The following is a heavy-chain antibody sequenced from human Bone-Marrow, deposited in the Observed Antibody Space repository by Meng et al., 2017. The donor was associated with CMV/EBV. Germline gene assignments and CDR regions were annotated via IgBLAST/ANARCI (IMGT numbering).Heavy chain of an antibody. CDR1: GLSFSSYA. D-gene: IGHD2-21*01. CDR2: ISSSSSYI. Sequence: GESLKISCAASGLSFSSYAMSWVRQAPGKGLEWVSSISSSSSYIYYADSVKGRFTISRDNAKKSLYLQMNSLIAEDMAVYYCARASGYCGGDCYSCWFDPWGQGTLVTVSS. V-gene: IGHV3-21*01. CDR3: ARASGYCGGDCYSCWFDP. J-gene: IGHJ5*02.